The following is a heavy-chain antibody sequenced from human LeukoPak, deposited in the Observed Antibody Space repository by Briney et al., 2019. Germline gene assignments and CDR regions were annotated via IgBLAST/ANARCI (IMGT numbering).Heavy chain of an antibody. D-gene: IGHD2-2*01. Sequence: GESLKISCKGSGYSFTSYWIGWVRQMPGKGLEWMGIIYPGDSDTRYSPSFQGQVTISADKSISTAYLQWSSLKASDTAMYYCARHPIVVVPAAFHPYYYYYMXVWGKGTTVTVS. CDR2: IYPGDSDT. CDR3: ARHPIVVVPAAFHPYYYYYMXV. CDR1: GYSFTSYW. J-gene: IGHJ6*03. V-gene: IGHV5-51*01.